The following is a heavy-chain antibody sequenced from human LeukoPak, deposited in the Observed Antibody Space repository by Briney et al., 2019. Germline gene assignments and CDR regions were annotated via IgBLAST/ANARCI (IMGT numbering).Heavy chain of an antibody. J-gene: IGHJ4*02. V-gene: IGHV3-23*01. D-gene: IGHD2-2*01. CDR1: GFTFSSYA. Sequence: QPGGSLRLSCAASGFTFSSYAMSWVRQAPGKGLEWVSAISGSGSSTYYADSVKGRFTISRDNSKNTLYLQMNSLRAEDTAVYHCAKGTGRYCSSASCYVFDYWGQGTLVTVSS. CDR2: ISGSGSST. CDR3: AKGTGRYCSSASCYVFDY.